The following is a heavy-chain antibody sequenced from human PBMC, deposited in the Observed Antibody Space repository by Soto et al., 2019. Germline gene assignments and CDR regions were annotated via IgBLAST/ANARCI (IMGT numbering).Heavy chain of an antibody. CDR3: ARDVDADFRTDFDY. CDR2: ISTDGSVT. CDR1: GLTFSSYW. V-gene: IGHV3-74*01. Sequence: SLRLSCAASGLTFSSYWMHWVRQAPGKGLVWVSRISTDGSVTTYADSVKGRFTISRDNAKNTLYLQMNSLRDEDTALYYCARDVDADFRTDFDYWGRGTLVTVSS. J-gene: IGHJ4*02. D-gene: IGHD4-17*01.